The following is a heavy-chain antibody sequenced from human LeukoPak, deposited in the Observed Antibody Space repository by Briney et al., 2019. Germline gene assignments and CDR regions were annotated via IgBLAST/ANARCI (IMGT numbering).Heavy chain of an antibody. J-gene: IGHJ6*03. CDR1: GGSISSGGYY. CDR2: IYYSGST. V-gene: IGHV4-31*03. D-gene: IGHD2-2*01. Sequence: SQTLSLTCTVSGGSISSGGYYWSWIRQHPGKGLEWIGYIYYSGSTYYNPSLKSRVTISVDTSKNQFSLKLSSVTAADTAVYYCARSRGYCSSTSCKSSRYYYYYYMDVWGQGTLVTVSS. CDR3: ARSRGYCSSTSCKSSRYYYYYYMDV.